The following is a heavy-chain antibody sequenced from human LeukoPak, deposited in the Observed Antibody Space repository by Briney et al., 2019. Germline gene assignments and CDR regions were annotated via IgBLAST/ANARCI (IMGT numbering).Heavy chain of an antibody. D-gene: IGHD3-10*01. V-gene: IGHV1-3*01. CDR2: INAGNGNT. Sequence: ASVTVSCKASGYTFTSYAMHWVRQAPGQRLEWMGWINAGNGNTKYSQKFQGRVTITRDTSASTAYMELSSLRSEDTAVYYCARGQLWFGEFHFDYWGQGTLVTVSS. CDR3: ARGQLWFGEFHFDY. CDR1: GYTFTSYA. J-gene: IGHJ4*02.